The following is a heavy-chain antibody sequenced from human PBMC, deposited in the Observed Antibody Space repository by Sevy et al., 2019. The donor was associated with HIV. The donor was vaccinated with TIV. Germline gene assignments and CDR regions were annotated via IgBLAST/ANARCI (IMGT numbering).Heavy chain of an antibody. CDR1: GDSISGYY. D-gene: IGHD1-7*01. Sequence: SETLSLTCTVSGDSISGYYWNWIRQPPGKGLEWIGYIFYSRSTTYNPSLKSRVTISKDTSKNQFSPKLTAVTAADTAGYYCARGDPELFYGMDVWGQGTTVTVSS. V-gene: IGHV4-59*01. CDR3: ARGDPELFYGMDV. CDR2: IFYSRST. J-gene: IGHJ6*02.